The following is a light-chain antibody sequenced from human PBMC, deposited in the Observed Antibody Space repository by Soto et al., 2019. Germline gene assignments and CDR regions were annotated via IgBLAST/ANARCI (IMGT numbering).Light chain of an antibody. CDR2: KAS. CDR3: QSYNIFPLI. V-gene: IGKV1-5*03. J-gene: IGKJ4*01. Sequence: DIPMTQSPSTLSASVGDRVTITCRARQSISSWLAWYQQKPGKAPKLLIYKASSLERGVSSKFSVSGSGTEVTLTLSSLLPDDFASYYCQSYNIFPLIFGGGTQVEIK. CDR1: QSISSW.